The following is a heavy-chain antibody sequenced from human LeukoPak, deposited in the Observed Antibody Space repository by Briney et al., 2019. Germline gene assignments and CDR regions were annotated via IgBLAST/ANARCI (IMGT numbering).Heavy chain of an antibody. D-gene: IGHD2-15*01. CDR2: IYYSGST. CDR3: AREHCSGGSCGYDY. J-gene: IGHJ4*02. CDR1: GGSISSYY. Sequence: SDTLSLTCTVSGGSISSYYWSWIRQPPGKGLEWSGYIYYSGSTNYNPSLKSRVTISVDTSKNQFSLKLSYVTAADTAVYYCAREHCSGGSCGYDYWGQGTLVTVSS. V-gene: IGHV4-59*01.